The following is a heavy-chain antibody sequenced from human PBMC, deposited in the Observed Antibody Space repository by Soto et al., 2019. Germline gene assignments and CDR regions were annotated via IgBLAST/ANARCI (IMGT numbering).Heavy chain of an antibody. D-gene: IGHD6-19*01. V-gene: IGHV1-8*01. CDR2: MNPNSGNT. J-gene: IGHJ2*01. CDR1: GYTFTSYD. Sequence: QVQLVQSGAEVKKPGASVKVSCKASGYTFTSYDINWVRQATGQGLEWMGWMNPNSGNTGYAQKFQGRVTMTRNTSISTAYMELSSLRSEDTAVYYCARDRYSSGWETTAGYFYLWGRGTLVTVSS. CDR3: ARDRYSSGWETTAGYFYL.